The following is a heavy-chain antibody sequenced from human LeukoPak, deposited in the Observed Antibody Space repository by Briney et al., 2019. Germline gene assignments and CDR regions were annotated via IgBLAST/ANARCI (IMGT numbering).Heavy chain of an antibody. CDR3: ARDGGWLQYQQYFQH. D-gene: IGHD5-12*01. CDR2: ISSSGSTI. Sequence: GGSLRLSCAASGFTFSDYYMSWIRQAPGKGLERVSYISSSGSTIYYADSVKGRFTISRDNAKNSLYLQMNSLRAEDTAVYYCARDGGWLQYQQYFQHWGQGTLVTVSS. V-gene: IGHV3-11*01. J-gene: IGHJ1*01. CDR1: GFTFSDYY.